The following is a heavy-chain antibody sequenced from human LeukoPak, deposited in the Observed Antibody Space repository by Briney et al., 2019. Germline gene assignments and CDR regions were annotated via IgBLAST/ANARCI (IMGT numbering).Heavy chain of an antibody. CDR2: IYPGDSDI. Sequence: GESLKISCKGSGYSFTNYWIGWVRQMPGKGLDWMGIIYPGDSDIRYSPSFQGQVTISADKSISTAYLQWSSLKASDTAMYYCASVDTTMGGSYWGQGTLVTVSS. CDR3: ASVDTTMGGSY. D-gene: IGHD5-18*01. CDR1: GYSFTNYW. V-gene: IGHV5-51*01. J-gene: IGHJ4*02.